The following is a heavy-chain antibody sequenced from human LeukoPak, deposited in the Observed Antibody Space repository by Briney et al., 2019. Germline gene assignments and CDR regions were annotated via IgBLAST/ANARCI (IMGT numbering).Heavy chain of an antibody. Sequence: GGSLRLSCEASGFTFSSYSMNWVRQAPGKGLEWVSAISGSGGSTYYADSVKGRFTISRDNSKNTLYLQMNSLRAEDTAVYYCAKSLVSMIVVAPIWWGQGTLVTVSS. V-gene: IGHV3-23*01. CDR2: ISGSGGST. D-gene: IGHD3-22*01. CDR3: AKSLVSMIVVAPIW. CDR1: GFTFSSYS. J-gene: IGHJ4*02.